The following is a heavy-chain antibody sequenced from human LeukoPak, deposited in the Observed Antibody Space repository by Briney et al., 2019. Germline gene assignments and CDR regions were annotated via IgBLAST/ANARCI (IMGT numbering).Heavy chain of an antibody. V-gene: IGHV1-2*02. CDR3: ARAFYYDSSAKKAWNYYFDY. CDR2: INPNSGGT. CDR1: GYTFTGYY. J-gene: IGHJ4*02. D-gene: IGHD3-22*01. Sequence: RASVKVSCKASGYTFTGYYMHWVRQAPGQGLEWMGWINPNSGGTNYAQKFQGRVTMTRDTSISTAYMELSRLRSDDTAVYYCARAFYYDSSAKKAWNYYFDYWGQGTLVTVSS.